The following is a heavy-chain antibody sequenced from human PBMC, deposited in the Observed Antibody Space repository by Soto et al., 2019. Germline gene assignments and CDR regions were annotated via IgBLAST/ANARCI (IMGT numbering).Heavy chain of an antibody. CDR2: INTGNGDT. CDR1: GYTFTSYS. J-gene: IGHJ4*02. Sequence: QVQLVQSGAEVQKPGASVKLSCKASGYTFTSYSMHWVRQAPGQSLEWLGWINTGNGDTRYPQKFQGRVTVTRDTSASTVYMELSSLNSEDTAVYYCARDRVGNDYWDQGTQVTVSS. V-gene: IGHV1-3*04. CDR3: ARDRVGNDY.